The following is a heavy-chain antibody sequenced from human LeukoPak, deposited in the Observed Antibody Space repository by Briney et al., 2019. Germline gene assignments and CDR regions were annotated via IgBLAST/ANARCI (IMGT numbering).Heavy chain of an antibody. J-gene: IGHJ6*03. D-gene: IGHD6-6*01. CDR1: GGSISSYY. V-gene: IGHV4-59*01. Sequence: NPSETLSLTCTVSGGSISSYYWSWIRQPPGKGLEWIGYIYYSGSTNYNPSLKSRVTISVDTSKNQFSLKLSSVTAADTAVYYCARGIAARYNYYYYMDVWGKGTTVTVSS. CDR3: ARGIAARYNYYYYMDV. CDR2: IYYSGST.